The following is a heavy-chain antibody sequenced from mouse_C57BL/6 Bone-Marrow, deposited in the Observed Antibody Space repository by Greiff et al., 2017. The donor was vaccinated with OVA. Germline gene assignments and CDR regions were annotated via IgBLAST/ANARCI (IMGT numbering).Heavy chain of an antibody. CDR3: ARKDYDAFDY. Sequence: VQLQQSGAELVRPGTSVKVSCKASGYAFTNYLIEWVKQRPGQGLEWIGVINPGSGGTNYNEKFKGKATLTADKSSSTAYLPLSSLTSEDSAVYFCARKDYDAFDYWGQGTTLTVSS. J-gene: IGHJ2*01. CDR2: INPGSGGT. V-gene: IGHV1-54*01. CDR1: GYAFTNYL. D-gene: IGHD2-4*01.